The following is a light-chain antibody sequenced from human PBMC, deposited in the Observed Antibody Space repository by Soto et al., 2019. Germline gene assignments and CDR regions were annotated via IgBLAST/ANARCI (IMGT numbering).Light chain of an antibody. CDR2: GAS. Sequence: EIVLTQSPGTLSLFPGERATLSCRASQSISSSYLAWYQQKPGQAPRLLIYGASSRATGIPDRFSGAGSATDFTLTISRLEPEDFAVYYCHHYGSAPAWTFGQGTKVEIK. V-gene: IGKV3-20*01. CDR3: HHYGSAPAWT. CDR1: QSISSSY. J-gene: IGKJ1*01.